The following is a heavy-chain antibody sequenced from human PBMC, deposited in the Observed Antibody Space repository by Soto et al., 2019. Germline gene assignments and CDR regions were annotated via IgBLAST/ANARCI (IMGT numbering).Heavy chain of an antibody. V-gene: IGHV1-2*02. CDR1: GYTFIDQY. D-gene: IGHD3-10*01. J-gene: IGHJ6*02. CDR2: INPNSGGT. CDR3: ARTSGNVWFGELFSLDV. Sequence: QVQLVQSGAEVKKPGASVKVSCKASGYTFIDQYMHWVRQAPGQGLEWMGWINPNSGGTKYAQKFPGRVTITRYTSISTAYMELSRLRSDDTAVYYCARTSGNVWFGELFSLDVWGQGTTVTVSS.